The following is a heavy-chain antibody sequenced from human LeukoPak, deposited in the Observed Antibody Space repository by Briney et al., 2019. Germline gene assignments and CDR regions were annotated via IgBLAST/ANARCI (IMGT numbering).Heavy chain of an antibody. V-gene: IGHV1-46*01. J-gene: IGHJ3*02. Sequence: ASVKVSCKASGYTFTSYYMHWVRQAPGQGLEWMGIINPSGGSTSYAQEFQGRVTMTRDTSTSTVYMELSSLRSDDTAVYYCARDYRSHYYDSSGDAFDIWGQGTMVTVSS. CDR3: ARDYRSHYYDSSGDAFDI. D-gene: IGHD3-22*01. CDR2: INPSGGST. CDR1: GYTFTSYY.